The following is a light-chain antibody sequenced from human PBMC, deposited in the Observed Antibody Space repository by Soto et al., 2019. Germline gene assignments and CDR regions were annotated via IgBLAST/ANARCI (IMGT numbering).Light chain of an antibody. J-gene: IGKJ1*01. CDR1: QGVAAA. V-gene: IGKV3-15*01. Sequence: EIVMTQSPATLSVSPGERVTLSGRASQGVAAALAWYQQKPGQTPSLLVFGASTRATGIPARFSCSGSGTEFTLTISSLQSEDFAVYYCQQYKDWRTFGQGTKVEIK. CDR2: GAS. CDR3: QQYKDWRT.